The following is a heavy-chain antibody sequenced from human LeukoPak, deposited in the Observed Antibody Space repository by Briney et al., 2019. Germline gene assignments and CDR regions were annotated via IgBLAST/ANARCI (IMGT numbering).Heavy chain of an antibody. D-gene: IGHD6-13*01. CDR2: MKQDGSDK. J-gene: IGHJ4*02. Sequence: GGSLRLSCAASGFTFSSYWMSWVRQAPGKGLEWVANMKQDGSDKYYVDSVKGRFTISRDNAKNSPYLQMNSLRAEDTAVYYCARGSSSWHYFDYWGQGTLVTVSS. CDR3: ARGSSSWHYFDY. V-gene: IGHV3-7*01. CDR1: GFTFSSYW.